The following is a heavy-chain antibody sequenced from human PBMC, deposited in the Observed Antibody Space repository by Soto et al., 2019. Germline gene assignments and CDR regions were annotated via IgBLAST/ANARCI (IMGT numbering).Heavy chain of an antibody. CDR1: GGTFSSYA. J-gene: IGHJ5*02. CDR2: IIPIFGTA. V-gene: IGHV1-69*06. CDR3: ARFLHYDILTGYYNRGWFDP. Sequence: GASVKVSCKASGGTFSSYAISWVRQAPGQGLEWMGGIIPIFGTANYAQKFQGRVTITADKSTSTAYMELSSLRSEDTAVYYCARFLHYDILTGYYNRGWFDPWGQGTLVTVSS. D-gene: IGHD3-9*01.